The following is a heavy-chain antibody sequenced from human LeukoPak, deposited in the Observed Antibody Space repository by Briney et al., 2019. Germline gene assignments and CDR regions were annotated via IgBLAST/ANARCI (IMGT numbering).Heavy chain of an antibody. CDR1: RFTFSGYW. CDR2: IKQDGSEK. CDR3: ARRQGSYFDISGYYDG. Sequence: GGSLRLSCAASRFTFSGYWMSWVRQAPGKGLEWVANIKQDGSEKYYVDSVKGRFTISRDNAKNSLYLQMNSLRAEDTAVYYCARRQGSYFDISGYYDGWGQGTLVTVSS. V-gene: IGHV3-7*01. J-gene: IGHJ4*02. D-gene: IGHD3-22*01.